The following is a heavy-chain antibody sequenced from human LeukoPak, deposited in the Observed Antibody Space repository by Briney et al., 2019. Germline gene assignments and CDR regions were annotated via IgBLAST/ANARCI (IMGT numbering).Heavy chain of an antibody. V-gene: IGHV4-30-2*01. Sequence: SETLSLTCTVSGGSISSGGYYWSWIRQPPGKGLEWIGYIYHSGSTYYNPSLKSRVTISVDRSKNQFSLKLSSVTAADTAVYYCARDGSSGWLPDYWGQGTLVTVSS. CDR2: IYHSGST. J-gene: IGHJ4*02. D-gene: IGHD6-19*01. CDR3: ARDGSSGWLPDY. CDR1: GGSISSGGYY.